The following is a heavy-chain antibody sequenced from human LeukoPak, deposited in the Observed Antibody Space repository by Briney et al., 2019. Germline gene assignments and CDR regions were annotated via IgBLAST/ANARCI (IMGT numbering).Heavy chain of an antibody. CDR2: IRYDGSNK. J-gene: IGHJ5*02. V-gene: IGHV3-30*02. CDR1: GFTFSSYG. D-gene: IGHD3-16*02. Sequence: RGSLRLSCAASGFTFSSYGMHWVRQAPGKGLEWVAFIRYDGSNKYYADSVKGRFTISRDNSKNTLYLQMNSLRAEDTAVYYCAKDREAYYDYVWGSYRPPSGFDPWGQGTLVTVSS. CDR3: AKDREAYYDYVWGSYRPPSGFDP.